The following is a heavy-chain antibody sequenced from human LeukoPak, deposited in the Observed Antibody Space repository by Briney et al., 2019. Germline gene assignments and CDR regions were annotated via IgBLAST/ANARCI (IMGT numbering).Heavy chain of an antibody. CDR1: GVTLSVYY. J-gene: IGHJ6*02. Sequence: PGGSLRLSCAASGVTLSVYYMSWIRQAPGKGLEWVSYISSSSSYTNYADSVKGRFTISRDNAKNSLYLQMNSLRAEDTGVYYCARCGGGSNSYYYYGMDVWGQGTTVTVSS. D-gene: IGHD2-15*01. V-gene: IGHV3-11*03. CDR3: ARCGGGSNSYYYYGMDV. CDR2: ISSSSSYT.